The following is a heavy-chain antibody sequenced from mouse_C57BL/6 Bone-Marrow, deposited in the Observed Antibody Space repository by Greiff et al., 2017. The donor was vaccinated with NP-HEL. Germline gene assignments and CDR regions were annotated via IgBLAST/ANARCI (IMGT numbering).Heavy chain of an antibody. D-gene: IGHD1-1*01. CDR2: IDPNSGGT. J-gene: IGHJ2*01. CDR1: GYTFTRYW. CDR3: ARVRGLLFDY. Sequence: VQLQQPGAELVKPGASVTLSCKASGYTFTRYWMHWVKQRPGRCLEWIGRIDPNSGGTKYNEKFKSKATLTVDKPSSTAYMQLSSLTSEDSAVYYCARVRGLLFDYWGQGTTLKGSS. V-gene: IGHV1-72*01.